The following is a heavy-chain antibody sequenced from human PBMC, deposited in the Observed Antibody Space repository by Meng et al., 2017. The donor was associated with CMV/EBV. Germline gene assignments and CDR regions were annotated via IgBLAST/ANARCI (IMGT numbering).Heavy chain of an antibody. D-gene: IGHD6-19*01. CDR2: IYYSGST. V-gene: IGHV4-39*07. CDR3: ARDSAVAGVVDY. Sequence: QLQLQESGPGLVKPSDTLSLPCTVSGGSISSSSYYWGWIRQPPGKGLEWIGSIYYSGSTYYNPSLKSRVTISVDTSKNQFSLKLSSVTAADTAVYYCARDSAVAGVVDYWGQGTLVTVSS. J-gene: IGHJ4*02. CDR1: GGSISSSSYY.